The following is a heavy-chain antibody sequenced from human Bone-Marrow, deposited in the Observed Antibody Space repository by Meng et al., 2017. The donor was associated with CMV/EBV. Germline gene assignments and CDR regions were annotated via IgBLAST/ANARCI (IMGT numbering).Heavy chain of an antibody. J-gene: IGHJ4*02. CDR2: IESDGRIT. CDR1: RFTFSGYN. V-gene: IGHV3-74*03. D-gene: IGHD2-2*01. CDR3: AKQRYCSSTSCYPDY. Sequence: GESLKISCAASRFTFSGYNMNWVRQVPGKGLVWVSGIESDGRITTYADSVKGRFIISRDNAKNTLYLQMNSLRAEDTAVYYCAKQRYCSSTSCYPDYWGQGTLVTVSS.